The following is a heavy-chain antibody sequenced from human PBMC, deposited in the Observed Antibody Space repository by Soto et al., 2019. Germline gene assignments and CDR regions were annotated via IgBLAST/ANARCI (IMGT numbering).Heavy chain of an antibody. Sequence: QPXESLRLSCAASGFTFSSYGMHWVRQAPGKGLEWVAVIWYDGSNKYYADSVKGRFTISRDNSKNTLYLQMNSLRDEDTAVYYCARDGYYYDSSGYPTHDAFDIWGQGTMVTV. CDR3: ARDGYYYDSSGYPTHDAFDI. J-gene: IGHJ3*02. D-gene: IGHD3-22*01. CDR1: GFTFSSYG. CDR2: IWYDGSNK. V-gene: IGHV3-33*01.